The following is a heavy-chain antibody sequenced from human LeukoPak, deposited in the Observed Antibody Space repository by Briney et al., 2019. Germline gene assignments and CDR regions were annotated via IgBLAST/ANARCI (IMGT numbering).Heavy chain of an antibody. D-gene: IGHD2-2*01. CDR1: GASISSSHC. CDR3: ASGRYCSSTSCYAVYFDY. Sequence: SGTLSLTCAVSGASISSSHCWNWVRQPPGEGLEWIGEIYSSGSTNYNPSFKSRVSISVDKSKNQFSLNMISVTAADTAVYYCASGRYCSSTSCYAVYFDYWGQGTLVTVSS. CDR2: IYSSGST. V-gene: IGHV4-4*02. J-gene: IGHJ4*02.